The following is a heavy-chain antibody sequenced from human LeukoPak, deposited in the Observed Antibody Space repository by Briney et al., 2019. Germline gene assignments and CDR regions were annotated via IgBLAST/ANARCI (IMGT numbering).Heavy chain of an antibody. CDR3: ARETGTAASPYYYGMDV. CDR2: IKRDGSEK. CDR1: GFTFSGYW. J-gene: IGHJ6*02. Sequence: GGSLRLSCAASGFTFSGYWMSWVRQPPGKGLEWVANIKRDGSEKYYVDSVKGRFTISRDNAKNSLYLQMNSLRDEDTAVYYCARETGTAASPYYYGMDVWGQGTTVTVSS. V-gene: IGHV3-7*01. D-gene: IGHD2-2*01.